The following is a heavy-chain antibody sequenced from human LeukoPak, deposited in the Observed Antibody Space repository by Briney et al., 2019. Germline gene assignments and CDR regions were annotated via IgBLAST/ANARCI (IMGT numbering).Heavy chain of an antibody. Sequence: GGSLRLSCPASGFTYIRYPMSWVGQAPGKGLEWVSAICGSGGSTYYEDSVKGRFTSSRDNSKNTLYLQMNSLRAEDTAVYYCAKDRGPYYDSSGYMFDPWGQGTLVTVSS. CDR2: ICGSGGST. V-gene: IGHV3-23*01. D-gene: IGHD3-22*01. CDR1: GFTYIRYP. J-gene: IGHJ5*02. CDR3: AKDRGPYYDSSGYMFDP.